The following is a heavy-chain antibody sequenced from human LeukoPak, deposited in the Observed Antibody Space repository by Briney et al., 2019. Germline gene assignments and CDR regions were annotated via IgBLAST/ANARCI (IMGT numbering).Heavy chain of an antibody. CDR1: GGAISNTDG. CDR3: ARENGAFAHFGY. D-gene: IGHD2-8*01. V-gene: IGHV4-4*02. J-gene: IGHJ4*02. Sequence: PSETLSLTCGVSGGAISNTDGGSWVRQPPGQGLEWIGEISLTGLTHYNPSLESRVTVSLDKSQNQLYLNLTSVTAADTAVYDCARENGAFAHFGYWGQGTLVTVLS. CDR2: ISLTGLT.